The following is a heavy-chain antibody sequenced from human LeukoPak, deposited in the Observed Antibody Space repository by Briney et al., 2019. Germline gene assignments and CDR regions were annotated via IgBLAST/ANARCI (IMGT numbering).Heavy chain of an antibody. V-gene: IGHV3-30-3*01. J-gene: IGHJ4*02. CDR3: ARDGGQWLDANKFDY. CDR1: GFTFSSYA. Sequence: PGGSLRLSCAASGFTFSSYAMHWVRQAPGKGLEWVAVISYDGSNKYYADSVKGRFTISRDNSKNTLYLQMNSLRAEDTAVYYCARDGGQWLDANKFDYWGQGTLVTVSS. CDR2: ISYDGSNK. D-gene: IGHD6-19*01.